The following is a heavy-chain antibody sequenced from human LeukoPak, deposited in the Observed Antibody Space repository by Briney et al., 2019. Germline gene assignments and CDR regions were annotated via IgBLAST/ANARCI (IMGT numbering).Heavy chain of an antibody. J-gene: IGHJ1*01. V-gene: IGHV3-48*03. CDR3: ARDLYDSSGYYYPAPEYFQH. CDR1: GFAFSSYE. D-gene: IGHD3-22*01. CDR2: ISSSGSTI. Sequence: PGGSLRLSCAASGFAFSSYEMNWVRQAPGKGLEWVSYISSSGSTIYYADSVKGRFTISRDNAKNSLYLQMNSLRAEDTAVYYCARDLYDSSGYYYPAPEYFQHWGQSTLVTVSS.